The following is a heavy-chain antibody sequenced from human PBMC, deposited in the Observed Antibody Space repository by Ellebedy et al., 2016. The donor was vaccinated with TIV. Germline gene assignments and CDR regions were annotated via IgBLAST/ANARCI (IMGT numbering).Heavy chain of an antibody. CDR2: INHSGST. V-gene: IGHV4-34*01. CDR1: GGSFSGYY. J-gene: IGHJ5*02. CDR3: ARPGSGFDP. Sequence: SETLSLTXAVYGGSFSGYYWSWIRQPPGKGLEWIGEINHSGSTNYNPSLKSRVTISVDTSKNQFSLKLSSVTAADTAVYYCARPGSGFDPWGQGTLVTVSS.